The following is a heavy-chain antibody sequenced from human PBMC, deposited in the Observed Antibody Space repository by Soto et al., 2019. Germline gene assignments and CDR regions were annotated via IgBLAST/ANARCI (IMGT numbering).Heavy chain of an antibody. D-gene: IGHD2-2*01. CDR2: IYYSGST. V-gene: IGHV4-39*01. Sequence: PSETLSLTCTVSGGSISSSSYYWGWIRQPPGKGLEWIGSIYYSGSTYYNPSLKSRVTISVDTSKNQFSLKLSSVTAADTAVYYCARVPQKDCSSTSCYLDYWGQGTLVTVSS. J-gene: IGHJ4*02. CDR1: GGSISSSSYY. CDR3: ARVPQKDCSSTSCYLDY.